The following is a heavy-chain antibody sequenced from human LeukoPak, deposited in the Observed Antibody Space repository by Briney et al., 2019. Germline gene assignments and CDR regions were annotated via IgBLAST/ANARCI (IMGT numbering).Heavy chain of an antibody. D-gene: IGHD1-26*01. Sequence: PGGSLRPSCAASGFTFSSYGMHWVRQAPGKGLEWVAVIWYDGSNKYYADSVKGRFTISRDNSKNTLYLQMNSLRAEDTAVYYCARGPRIGATIGIFDYWGQGTLVTVSS. J-gene: IGHJ4*02. CDR1: GFTFSSYG. CDR2: IWYDGSNK. V-gene: IGHV3-33*01. CDR3: ARGPRIGATIGIFDY.